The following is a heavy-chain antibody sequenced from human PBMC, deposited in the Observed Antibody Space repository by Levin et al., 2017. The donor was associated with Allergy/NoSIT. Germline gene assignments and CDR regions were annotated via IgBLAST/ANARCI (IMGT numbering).Heavy chain of an antibody. D-gene: IGHD6-19*01. CDR3: TREESGWTGGCHDY. CDR1: GFTFGDYA. J-gene: IGHJ4*02. V-gene: IGHV3-49*03. CDR2: IRSKAYGGTT. Sequence: PGGSLRLSCTASGFTFGDYAMSWFRQAPGKGLEWVGFIRSKAYGGTTEYAASVKGRFTISRDDSKSIAYLQMNSLKTEDTAVYYCTREESGWTGGCHDYWGQGTLVTVSS.